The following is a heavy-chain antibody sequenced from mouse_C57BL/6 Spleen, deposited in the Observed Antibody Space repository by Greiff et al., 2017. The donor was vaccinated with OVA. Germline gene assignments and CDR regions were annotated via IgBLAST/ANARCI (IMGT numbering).Heavy chain of an antibody. Sequence: VQLKQSGPELVKPGASVKIPCKASGYTFTDCNMDWVKQSHGKSLEWIGDINPNNGGTIYNQKFKGKATLTVDKSSSTAYMELRSLTSEDTAVYYCAREDSSGLYAMDYWGQGTSVTVSS. D-gene: IGHD3-2*02. CDR2: INPNNGGT. V-gene: IGHV1-18*01. CDR3: AREDSSGLYAMDY. J-gene: IGHJ4*01. CDR1: GYTFTDCN.